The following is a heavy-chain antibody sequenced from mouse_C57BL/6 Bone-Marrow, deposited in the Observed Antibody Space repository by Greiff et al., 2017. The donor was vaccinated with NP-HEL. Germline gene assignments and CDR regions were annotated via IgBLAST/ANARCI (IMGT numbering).Heavy chain of an antibody. Sequence: VQLQQSGPELVKPGASVKISCKASGYSFTDYNMNWVKQSNGKSLEWIGVINPNYGTTSYNQKFKGKATLTVDQSSNTAYMQLNRLTSEDSAVYYCAREHYYGTRREGYFDYWGQGTTLTVSS. J-gene: IGHJ2*01. D-gene: IGHD1-1*01. V-gene: IGHV1-39*01. CDR3: AREHYYGTRREGYFDY. CDR1: GYSFTDYN. CDR2: INPNYGTT.